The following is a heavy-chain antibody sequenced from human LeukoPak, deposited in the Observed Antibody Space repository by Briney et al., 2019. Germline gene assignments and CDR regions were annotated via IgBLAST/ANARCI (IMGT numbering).Heavy chain of an antibody. D-gene: IGHD6-13*01. V-gene: IGHV1-2*02. CDR2: INPNSGGT. J-gene: IGHJ4*02. Sequence: ASVKASCTASGYTFTGYYLHWVRQAPGQGLEWMGWINPNSGGTNYAPKFQGRVTMTRDTSTSTAYMELSRLRSDDTAVYYCARDPGSSWYFDGWGQGSLVTVSS. CDR1: GYTFTGYY. CDR3: ARDPGSSWYFDG.